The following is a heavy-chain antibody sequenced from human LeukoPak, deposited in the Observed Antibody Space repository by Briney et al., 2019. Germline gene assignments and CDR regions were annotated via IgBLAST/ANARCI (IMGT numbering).Heavy chain of an antibody. Sequence: GRSLRLSCVASGFSLDDYGMHWVRQAPGKGLEWVSSISWNSGTIKYADSVKGRFTISRDSAKNSLYLQMNSLRAEGTALYYCAKDIRLADFWSGYYTGFDYWGQGTLVTVSS. D-gene: IGHD3-3*01. CDR1: GFSLDDYG. V-gene: IGHV3-9*01. J-gene: IGHJ4*02. CDR3: AKDIRLADFWSGYYTGFDY. CDR2: ISWNSGTI.